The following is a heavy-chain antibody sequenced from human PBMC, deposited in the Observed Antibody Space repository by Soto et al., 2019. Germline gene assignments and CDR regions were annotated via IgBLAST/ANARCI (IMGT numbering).Heavy chain of an antibody. CDR2: INPFDGSR. Sequence: ASVKVSCKASGYIFTSYYLHWVRQAPGQGLEWMGWINPFDGSRMFSQSFQGRVTFTRDTSTSTVYMELSGLRSDDTAVYYCSRVDPGETSPFDHWGQGTLVTVSS. V-gene: IGHV1-46*03. D-gene: IGHD3-10*01. CDR1: GYIFTSYY. CDR3: SRVDPGETSPFDH. J-gene: IGHJ4*02.